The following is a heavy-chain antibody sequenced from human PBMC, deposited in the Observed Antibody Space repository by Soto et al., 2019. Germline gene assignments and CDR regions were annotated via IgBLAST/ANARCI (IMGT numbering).Heavy chain of an antibody. V-gene: IGHV4-4*02. CDR1: GDSISSSVW. D-gene: IGHD7-27*01. CDR2: VFHTGDT. J-gene: IGHJ4*02. Sequence: PSETLSLTCAASGDSISSSVWWTWVRQPPGKGLEWIGEVFHTGDTYFNPSLRSRVAMSVDKSTNEFSLKVTSVTAADTAIYYCARKAWVRFDYWGQGALVTVSS. CDR3: ARKAWVRFDY.